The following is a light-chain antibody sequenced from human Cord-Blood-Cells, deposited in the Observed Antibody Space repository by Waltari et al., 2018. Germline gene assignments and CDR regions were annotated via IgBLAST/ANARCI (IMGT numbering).Light chain of an antibody. CDR1: RSDGGSYKL. CDR3: CSYAGSSTWV. V-gene: IGLV2-23*01. J-gene: IGLJ3*02. Sequence: QSALTQPASVSGSPGQSITISCTGTRSDGGSYKLVSWYQQHQGKAPKLMIYEGSKRPSGVSNRFSGSKSGNTASLTISGLQAEDEADYYCCSYAGSSTWVFGGGTKLTVL. CDR2: EGS.